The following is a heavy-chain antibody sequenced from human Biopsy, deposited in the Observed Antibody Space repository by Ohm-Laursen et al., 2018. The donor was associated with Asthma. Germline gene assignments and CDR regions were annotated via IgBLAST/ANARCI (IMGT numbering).Heavy chain of an antibody. J-gene: IGHJ4*02. CDR1: GFAVSRDH. D-gene: IGHD3-22*01. V-gene: IGHV3-53*01. CDR2: IYSGGTS. CDR3: ARGDSSNWTHYYFDY. Sequence: SLRLSCAASGFAVSRDHMFWVRQAPGKGLEWVSVIYSGGTSHTADSVRGRFTISRDYSKNTLYLQMHSLRAEDTAVYYCARGDSSNWTHYYFDYWGQGTLVTVSS.